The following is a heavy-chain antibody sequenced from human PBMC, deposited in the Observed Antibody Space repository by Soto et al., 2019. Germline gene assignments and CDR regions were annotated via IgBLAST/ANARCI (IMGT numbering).Heavy chain of an antibody. D-gene: IGHD1-1*01. Sequence: SETLSLTCTVSGGSISSYYWSWIRQPPGKGLEWIGYIYYSGSTNYNPSLKSRVTISVDTSKNQFSLKLSSVTAADTAVYYCASHRGNCNVQHWGQGTLVTVSS. J-gene: IGHJ1*01. CDR3: ASHRGNCNVQH. CDR2: IYYSGST. V-gene: IGHV4-59*08. CDR1: GGSISSYY.